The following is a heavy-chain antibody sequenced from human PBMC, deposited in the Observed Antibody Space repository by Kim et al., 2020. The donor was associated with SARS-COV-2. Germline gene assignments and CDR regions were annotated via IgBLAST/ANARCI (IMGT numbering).Heavy chain of an antibody. CDR1: GFTFSSYS. D-gene: IGHD2-15*01. Sequence: GGSLRLSCAASGFTFSSYSMNWVRQAPGKGLEWVSSISSSSSYIYYADSVKGRFTISRDNAKNSLYLQMNSLRAEDTAVYYCARDQGYCSGGSCYPAGESWFDPWGQGTLVTVSS. CDR2: ISSSSSYI. CDR3: ARDQGYCSGGSCYPAGESWFDP. V-gene: IGHV3-21*01. J-gene: IGHJ5*02.